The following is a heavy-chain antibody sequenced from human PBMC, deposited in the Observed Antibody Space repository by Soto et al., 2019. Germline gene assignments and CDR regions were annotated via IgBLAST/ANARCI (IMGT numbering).Heavy chain of an antibody. CDR3: AKEMTSGYYLFDY. D-gene: IGHD3-22*01. V-gene: IGHV3-23*01. CDR1: VFTFTSYA. CDR2: ISGTGGST. Sequence: GGSLRLSCAASVFTFTSYAMSWVRQAPGKGLEWVSTISGTGGSTYYPDSVKGRFTISRDNSKNTVYLQMNSLRAEDAAVYYWAKEMTSGYYLFDYWGQGTLVTVSS. J-gene: IGHJ4*02.